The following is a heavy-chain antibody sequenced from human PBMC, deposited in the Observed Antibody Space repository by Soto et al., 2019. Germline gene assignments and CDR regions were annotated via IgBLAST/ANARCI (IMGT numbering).Heavy chain of an antibody. CDR3: ASAREWLQSFDY. CDR1: GFTFSSYG. V-gene: IGHV3-33*01. D-gene: IGHD5-12*01. CDR2: IWYDGSNK. J-gene: IGHJ4*02. Sequence: GGSLRLSCAASGFTFSSYGMHWVRQAPGKGLEWVAVIWYDGSNKYYADSVKGRFTISRDNSKNTLYLQMNSLRAEDTAVYYCASAREWLQSFDYWGQGTLVTVSS.